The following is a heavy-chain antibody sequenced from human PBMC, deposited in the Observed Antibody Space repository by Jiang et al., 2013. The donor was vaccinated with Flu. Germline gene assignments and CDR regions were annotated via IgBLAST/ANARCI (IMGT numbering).Heavy chain of an antibody. Sequence: AMNWVRQAPGQGLEWMGWINTNTGNPTYAQGFTGRFVFSLDTSVSTACLQISSLKAADTAVYYCARADADGTLDYWGQGTLVTVSS. J-gene: IGHJ4*02. CDR3: ARADADGTLDY. D-gene: IGHD5-24*01. V-gene: IGHV7-4-1*02. CDR2: INTNTGNP. CDR1: A.